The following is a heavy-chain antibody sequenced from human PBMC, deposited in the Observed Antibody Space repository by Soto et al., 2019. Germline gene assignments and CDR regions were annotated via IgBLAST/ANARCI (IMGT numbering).Heavy chain of an antibody. J-gene: IGHJ4*02. CDR3: PRERDYYDSSGYYLDFDY. Sequence: QVQLVQSGAEVKKPGSSVKVSCKASGGTFSSYAISWVRQAPGQGLEWMGGIIPIFGTANYAQKFQGRVTTTADESTRTAYMGRSSLRSDDTAVYYSPRERDYYDSSGYYLDFDYWGQGTMVTDSS. D-gene: IGHD3-22*01. CDR1: GGTFSSYA. V-gene: IGHV1-69*12. CDR2: IIPIFGTA.